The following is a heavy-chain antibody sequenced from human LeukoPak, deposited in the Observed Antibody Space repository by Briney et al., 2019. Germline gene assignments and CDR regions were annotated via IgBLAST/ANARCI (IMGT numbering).Heavy chain of an antibody. V-gene: IGHV3-21*01. Sequence: GGSLRLSCAASGFTFSSYSMNWVRQAPGMGLEWVSSISSSSTYIYYADSVKGQFTISRDNTKNSLYLQMNSLRAEDTAVYYCARFQGAHYWGQGTLVTVSS. J-gene: IGHJ4*02. CDR1: GFTFSSYS. CDR3: ARFQGAHY. D-gene: IGHD4/OR15-4a*01. CDR2: ISSSSTYI.